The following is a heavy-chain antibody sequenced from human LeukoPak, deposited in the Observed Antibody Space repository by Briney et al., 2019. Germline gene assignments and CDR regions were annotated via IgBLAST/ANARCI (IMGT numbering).Heavy chain of an antibody. CDR1: GFTFNNYG. V-gene: IGHV3-30*03. J-gene: IGHJ3*02. CDR2: ISFDGSDK. D-gene: IGHD3-16*01. CDR3: ARAALRSGGAFDI. Sequence: GGSLRLSCAGSGFTFNNYGIHWVRQAPGKGLEWVAVISFDGSDKYYADSVKGRFTISRDHSKNTLYLQMNSLRAEDTAVYYCARAALRSGGAFDIWGQGTMVTVSS.